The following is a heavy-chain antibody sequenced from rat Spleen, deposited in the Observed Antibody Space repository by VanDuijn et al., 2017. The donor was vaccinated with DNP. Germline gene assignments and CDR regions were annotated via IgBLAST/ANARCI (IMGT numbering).Heavy chain of an antibody. CDR2: MSSGGST. D-gene: IGHD1-9*01. J-gene: IGHJ3*01. V-gene: IGHV2-6*01. CDR3: ARSHTTGLTWFAY. CDR1: GFSLTTYT. Sequence: VQLKESGPGLVQPSQTLSLTCTVSGFSLTTYTVSWVRQPPGKGLEWIATMSSGGSTYYNSVLKSRLSINRDTSESQVFLKMNSLQTEDTAMYFCARSHTTGLTWFAYWGQGTLVTVSS.